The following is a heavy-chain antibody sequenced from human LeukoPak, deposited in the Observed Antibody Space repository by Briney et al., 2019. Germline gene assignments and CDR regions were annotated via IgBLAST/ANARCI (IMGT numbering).Heavy chain of an antibody. Sequence: SETLSLTCTVSGGSISSGGYYWSWIRQHPGKGLEWIGYIYYSGSTYYNPSLKSRVTISVDTSKNQFSLKLSSVTAADTAVYYCARVPYYYDSSGYYEDAFDIWGQGTMVTVSS. CDR1: GGSISSGGYY. CDR2: IYYSGST. CDR3: ARVPYYYDSSGYYEDAFDI. D-gene: IGHD3-22*01. J-gene: IGHJ3*02. V-gene: IGHV4-31*03.